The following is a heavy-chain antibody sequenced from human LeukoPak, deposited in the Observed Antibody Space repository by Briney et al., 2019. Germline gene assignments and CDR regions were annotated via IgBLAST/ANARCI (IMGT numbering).Heavy chain of an antibody. D-gene: IGHD2-2*01. J-gene: IGHJ4*02. CDR1: GLTFNNYA. V-gene: IGHV3-23*01. Sequence: GGSLRLSCAVCGLTFNNYAMSWVRQAPGKGLEWVSGISGRGASKYYADSVKGRFTISRDNSKNTLYLQMNSLRAEDTAVYYCAKGVVVAPDVTHFDYWGQGTLVTVSS. CDR2: ISGRGASK. CDR3: AKGVVVAPDVTHFDY.